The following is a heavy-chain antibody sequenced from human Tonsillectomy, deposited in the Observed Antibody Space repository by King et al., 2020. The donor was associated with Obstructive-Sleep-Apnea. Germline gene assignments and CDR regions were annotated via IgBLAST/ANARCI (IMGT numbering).Heavy chain of an antibody. V-gene: IGHV3-33*03. D-gene: IGHD3-16*02. J-gene: IGHJ6*02. CDR1: GFTFSSYG. CDR2: IRYDGSNK. CDR3: AKTPYRYYGLDV. Sequence: VQLVESGGGVVQPGRSLRLSCAASGFTFSSYGMHWVRQAPGKGLEWVAFIRYDGSNKYYADSVKGRVTISRDNAKNTLYLQMNSLRAEDTAVYYCAKTPYRYYGLDVWGQGTTVTVSS.